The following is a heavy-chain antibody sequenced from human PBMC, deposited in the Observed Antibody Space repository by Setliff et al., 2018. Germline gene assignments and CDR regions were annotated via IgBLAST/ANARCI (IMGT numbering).Heavy chain of an antibody. CDR3: ARDRTAYSYGLDV. CDR2: IKYDGTT. V-gene: IGHV4-59*01. D-gene: IGHD5-18*01. CDR1: GDSFSDYY. Sequence: ASETLSLTCAVYGDSFSDYYWSWIRQPPGRPLEWIGYIKYDGTTDYNPSLDSRVTMSVDTSKNQIALNLKSVTAADTAVYYCARDRTAYSYGLDVWGQGTTVTVSS. J-gene: IGHJ6*02.